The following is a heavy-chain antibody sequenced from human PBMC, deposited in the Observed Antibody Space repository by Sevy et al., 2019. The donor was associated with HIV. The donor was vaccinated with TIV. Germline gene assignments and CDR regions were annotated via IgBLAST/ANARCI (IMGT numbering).Heavy chain of an antibody. J-gene: IGHJ4*02. CDR2: INPDGSKT. V-gene: IGHV3-7*01. Sequence: GGSLRLSCAASGFIFSSRWMSWVRQAPGKGLEWVASINPDGSKTHYLESVRGRLTLSRDIAKNSLFLQVNSLRGEDTALYYCASLLESAKSFQYWGQGTLVTVSS. D-gene: IGHD3-3*01. CDR3: ASLLESAKSFQY. CDR1: GFIFSSRW.